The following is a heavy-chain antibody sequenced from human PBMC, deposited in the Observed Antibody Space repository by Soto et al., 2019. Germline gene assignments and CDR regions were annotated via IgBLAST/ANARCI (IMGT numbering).Heavy chain of an antibody. J-gene: IGHJ6*03. D-gene: IGHD6-13*01. CDR1: GGSFSGYY. V-gene: IGHV4-34*01. CDR2: INHSGST. CDR3: ARGRTYGYSSSWYTRDYYYYMDV. Sequence: SETLSLTCAVYGGSFSGYYWSWIRQPPGKGLEWIGEINHSGSTNYNPSLKSRVTISVDTSKNQFSLKLSSVTAADTAVYYCARGRTYGYSSSWYTRDYYYYMDVWGKGTTVTVSS.